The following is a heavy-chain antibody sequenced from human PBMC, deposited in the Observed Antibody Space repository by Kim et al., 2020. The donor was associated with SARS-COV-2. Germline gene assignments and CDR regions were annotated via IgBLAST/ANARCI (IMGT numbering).Heavy chain of an antibody. Sequence: SETLSLTCTVSGGSISSSSYYWGWIRQPPGKGLEWIGSIYYSGSTYYNPSLKSRVTISVDTSKNQFSLKLSSVTAADTAVYYCARGVEMATIEGAFEIWGQGTMVTVSS. V-gene: IGHV4-39*01. CDR1: GGSISSSSYY. D-gene: IGHD5-12*01. J-gene: IGHJ3*02. CDR2: IYYSGST. CDR3: ARGVEMATIEGAFEI.